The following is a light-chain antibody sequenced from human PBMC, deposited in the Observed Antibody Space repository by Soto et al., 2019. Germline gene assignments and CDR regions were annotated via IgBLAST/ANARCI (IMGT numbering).Light chain of an antibody. CDR1: QSIRIW. Sequence: DIQMAQSPSTLSASVGDRVTITCRASQSIRIWLAWYQQKPGKAPKLIIYDASTLESGVPSRFSGSASGTEFTLTISSLQPDDFATYYCQQYNTCPYTFAQGTKLEIK. V-gene: IGKV1-5*01. CDR2: DAS. CDR3: QQYNTCPYT. J-gene: IGKJ2*01.